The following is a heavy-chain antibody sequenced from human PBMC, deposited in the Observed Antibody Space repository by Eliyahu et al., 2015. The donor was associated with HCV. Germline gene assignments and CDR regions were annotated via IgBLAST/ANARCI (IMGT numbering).Heavy chain of an antibody. CDR2: ISGSGGRT. D-gene: IGHD2-2*02. V-gene: IGHV3-23*01. CDR1: GFTFSSYA. CDR3: AKDDSDCSSTSCYIPPYFQY. Sequence: EVQLLESGGGLLQPGGSLRLSCAASGFTFSSYAXXWVRQAPGKGLEWVSAISGSGGRTYYADSVKGRFTISRDNSKNTLYLQMNSLRAEDTAVYYCAKDDSDCSSTSCYIPPYFQYWGQGTLVTVSS. J-gene: IGHJ1*01.